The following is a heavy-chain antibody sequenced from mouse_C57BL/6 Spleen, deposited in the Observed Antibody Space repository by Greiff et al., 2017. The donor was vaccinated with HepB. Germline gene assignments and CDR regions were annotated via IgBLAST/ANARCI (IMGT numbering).Heavy chain of an antibody. Sequence: EVQLQQSGPELVKPGASVKMSCKASGYTFTDYNMHWVKQSHGKSLEWIGYINPNNGGTSYNQKFKGKATLTVNKSSSTAYMEPLSLTSEDSAVYYCARGDYYVGSSYENWYFDVWGTGTTVTVSS. V-gene: IGHV1-22*01. CDR2: INPNNGGT. CDR1: GYTFTDYN. J-gene: IGHJ1*03. D-gene: IGHD1-1*01. CDR3: ARGDYYVGSSYENWYFDV.